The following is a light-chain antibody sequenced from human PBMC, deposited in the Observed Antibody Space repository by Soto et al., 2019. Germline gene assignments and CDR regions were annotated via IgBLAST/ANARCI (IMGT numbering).Light chain of an antibody. V-gene: IGKV3-15*01. CDR1: QSVSSN. J-gene: IGKJ1*01. CDR2: GAS. Sequence: EIVMTQSPATLSVSPGERATLSCRASQSVSSNLAWYQQKPGQAPRLLIYGASTRDTGIPARFSGSGSGTDFTLTISSLQSEDFAVYYCQQYNNWPSWTFGQGTKVEMK. CDR3: QQYNNWPSWT.